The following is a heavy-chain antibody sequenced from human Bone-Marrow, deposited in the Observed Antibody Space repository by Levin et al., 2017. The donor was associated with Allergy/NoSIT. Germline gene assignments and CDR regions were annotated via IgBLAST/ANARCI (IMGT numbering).Heavy chain of an antibody. Sequence: LSLTCVAAGFTFNNHAMHWVRQAPGKGLEWVALISFDGTNEYYVDSVKGRFIISRDNSKNTLYLQMNSLRVEDTGVYYCAKVEAVDSSSWYYGSRKYFFDYWGQGALVAVSS. CDR2: ISFDGTNE. D-gene: IGHD6-13*01. V-gene: IGHV3-33*03. J-gene: IGHJ4*02. CDR3: AKVEAVDSSSWYYGSRKYFFDY. CDR1: GFTFNNHA.